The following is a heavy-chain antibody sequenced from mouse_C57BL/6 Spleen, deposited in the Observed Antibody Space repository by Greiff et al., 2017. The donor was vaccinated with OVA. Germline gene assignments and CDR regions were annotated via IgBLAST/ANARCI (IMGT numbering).Heavy chain of an antibody. Sequence: QVQLQQSGAELVKPGASVKISCKAFGYAFSSYWMNWVKQRPGKGLEWIGQIYPGDGDTNYNGKFKGKATLTADKSSSTAYMQLSSLTSEDSAVYFCARSSAITTVVHYWGQGTTLTVSS. CDR1: GYAFSSYW. J-gene: IGHJ2*01. CDR3: ARSSAITTVVHY. V-gene: IGHV1-80*01. D-gene: IGHD1-1*01. CDR2: IYPGDGDT.